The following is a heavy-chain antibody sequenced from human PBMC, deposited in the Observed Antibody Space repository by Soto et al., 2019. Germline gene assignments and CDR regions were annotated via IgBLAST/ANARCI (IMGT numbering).Heavy chain of an antibody. CDR2: INPRGRST. V-gene: IGHV1-46*01. CDR3: AGDLPTLDRYSSSRYGMDV. CDR1: GYTFTSYY. D-gene: IGHD6-6*01. J-gene: IGHJ6*02. Sequence: QVQLVQSGAEVKKPGASVKVSCKASGYTFTSYYMHWVRQAPGQGLEWMGIINPRGRSTSYAQKFQGRVTMTRDTSTCTVYMELSSLRYEDTAVYYCAGDLPTLDRYSSSRYGMDVWGQGTTVTVSS.